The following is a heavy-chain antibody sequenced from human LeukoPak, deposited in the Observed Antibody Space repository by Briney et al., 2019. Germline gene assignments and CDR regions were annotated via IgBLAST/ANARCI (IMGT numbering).Heavy chain of an antibody. CDR2: ISSSGSTI. CDR3: ATPPLITMVRGATDY. V-gene: IGHV3-48*03. D-gene: IGHD3-10*01. CDR1: GFTFSSYE. J-gene: IGHJ4*02. Sequence: PGGSLRLSCAASGFTFSSYETNWVRQAPGKGLEWVSYISSSGSTIYYADSVKGRFTISRDNAKNSLYLQMNSLRAEDTAVYYCATPPLITMVRGATDYWGQGTLVTVSS.